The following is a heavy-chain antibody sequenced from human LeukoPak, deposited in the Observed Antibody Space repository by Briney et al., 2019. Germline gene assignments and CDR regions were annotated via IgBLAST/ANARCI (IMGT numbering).Heavy chain of an antibody. J-gene: IGHJ4*02. CDR3: AKDARVYSSGWSFDY. V-gene: IGHV3-23*01. CDR1: GFTFTTYA. D-gene: IGHD6-19*01. CDR2: ISGGGTST. Sequence: PGGSLRLSCAGSGFTFTTYAMSWVRLAPGKGLEWVSGISGGGTSTYYADSVKGRFTISRDNSKNTLYLQMNSLRAEDAAVYYCAKDARVYSSGWSFDYWGQGTLVTVSS.